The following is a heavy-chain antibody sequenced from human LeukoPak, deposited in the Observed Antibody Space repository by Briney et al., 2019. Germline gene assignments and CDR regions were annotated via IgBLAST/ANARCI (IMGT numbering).Heavy chain of an antibody. CDR2: INEDGNEK. CDR1: GFTFTTYW. CDR3: ARCDKKGTADY. D-gene: IGHD1-14*01. Sequence: GGSLRLSCAASGFTFTTYWTSWVRQAPGKGLEWVANINEDGNEKYYVDSVKGRFTISRDNARNSLYLQMNSLRAEDTTLYYCARCDKKGTADYWGQGTLVTVSS. J-gene: IGHJ4*02. V-gene: IGHV3-7*01.